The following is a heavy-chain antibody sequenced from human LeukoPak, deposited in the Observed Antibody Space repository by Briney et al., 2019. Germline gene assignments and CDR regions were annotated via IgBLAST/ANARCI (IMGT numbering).Heavy chain of an antibody. Sequence: GGSLRLSCAASGFSFQDYTMHWVRQPPGKGLEWVSQISWSGGTTYYADSVKGRFTISRDNSKNSLYLQMNSLRTEDTALYYCAKGRIGGSLDYWGQGTLLTVS. D-gene: IGHD3-10*01. CDR1: GFSFQDYT. J-gene: IGHJ4*02. CDR3: AKGRIGGSLDY. V-gene: IGHV3-43*01. CDR2: ISWSGGTT.